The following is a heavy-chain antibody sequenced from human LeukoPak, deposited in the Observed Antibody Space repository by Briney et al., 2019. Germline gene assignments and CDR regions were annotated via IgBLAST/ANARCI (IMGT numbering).Heavy chain of an antibody. D-gene: IGHD2-2*01. CDR3: ARNYNLDCSSTTCAGAFDI. CDR2: IKQDGSEK. CDR1: GFPFSIYW. J-gene: IGHJ3*02. V-gene: IGHV3-7*01. Sequence: GGSLRLSCAASGFPFSIYWMPWVRQPPGKGLEWVGYIKQDGSEKNYADSVKGRFTISRDNAESSLYLHMNSLRAEDTAVYYCARNYNLDCSSTTCAGAFDIWGQGTVVTISS.